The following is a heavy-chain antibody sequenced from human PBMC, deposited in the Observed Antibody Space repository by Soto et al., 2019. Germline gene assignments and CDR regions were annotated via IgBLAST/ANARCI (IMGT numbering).Heavy chain of an antibody. D-gene: IGHD3-22*01. CDR3: AREKGDSSGYYCVSQFQH. Sequence: QVQLVESGGGVVQPGRSLRLSCAASGFTFSSYGMHWVRQAPGKGLEWVAVIWYDGSNKYYADSVKGRFTISRDNSKNTLYLQMNSLRAEDTAVYYCAREKGDSSGYYCVSQFQHWGQGTLVTVSS. CDR1: GFTFSSYG. CDR2: IWYDGSNK. V-gene: IGHV3-33*01. J-gene: IGHJ1*01.